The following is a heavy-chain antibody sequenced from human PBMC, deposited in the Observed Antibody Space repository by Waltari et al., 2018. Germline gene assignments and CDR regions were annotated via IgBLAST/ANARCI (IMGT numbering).Heavy chain of an antibody. J-gene: IGHJ6*03. CDR2: IYYSGST. Sequence: QVQLQESASGLVKPSHTLSLTCAVSGGSISSGGYSWSWIRQPPGKGLEWIGYIYYSGSTHDNPSLKSRVTISVDRSKNLFSLKLSSVTAADTAVYYCARGLYGSGNSPYYYYYYMDVWGKGTTVTVSS. CDR3: ARGLYGSGNSPYYYYYYMDV. D-gene: IGHD3-10*01. CDR1: GGSISSGGYS. V-gene: IGHV4-30-2*01.